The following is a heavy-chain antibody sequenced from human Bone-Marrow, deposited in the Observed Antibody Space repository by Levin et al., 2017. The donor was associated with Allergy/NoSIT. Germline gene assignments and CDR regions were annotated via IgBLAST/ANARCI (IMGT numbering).Heavy chain of an antibody. CDR1: GLTFSGSA. CDR3: LYGDYFDY. D-gene: IGHD4-17*01. J-gene: IGHJ4*02. CDR2: IRSKANSYAT. Sequence: GGSLRLSCAASGLTFSGSAMHWVRQASGKGLEWVGRIRSKANSYATAYAASVKGRFTISRDDSNNTAYLQMNSLKPEDTAVYYCLYGDYFDYWGQGTLVTVSS. V-gene: IGHV3-73*01.